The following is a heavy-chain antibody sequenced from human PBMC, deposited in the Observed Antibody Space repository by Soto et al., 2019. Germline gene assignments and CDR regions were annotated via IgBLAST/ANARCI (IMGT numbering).Heavy chain of an antibody. D-gene: IGHD4-17*01. CDR2: INSDGSST. Sequence: GSLRLSCAASGFTFSSYLMHWVRQAPGKGLVWVSRINSDGSSTTYADSVKGRFTISRDSAKNTLYLQMNSLRAEDTAVYYCARVRIAGDFDFWGQGTMVTVSS. J-gene: IGHJ3*01. CDR1: GFTFSSYL. CDR3: ARVRIAGDFDF. V-gene: IGHV3-74*01.